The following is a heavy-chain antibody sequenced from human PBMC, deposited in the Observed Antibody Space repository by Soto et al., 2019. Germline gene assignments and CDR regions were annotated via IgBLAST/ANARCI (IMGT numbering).Heavy chain of an antibody. V-gene: IGHV5-51*01. Sequence: GESLKISCKGSGYSFTNYWIGWVRQMPGKGLEWMGIIYPGDSDTRYSPSFQGQVTISADKSISTAYLQWNSLKASDTAMYYCANYWRSGYYYYFDNWGQGTLGTVSS. J-gene: IGHJ4*02. D-gene: IGHD3-22*01. CDR2: IYPGDSDT. CDR3: ANYWRSGYYYYFDN. CDR1: GYSFTNYW.